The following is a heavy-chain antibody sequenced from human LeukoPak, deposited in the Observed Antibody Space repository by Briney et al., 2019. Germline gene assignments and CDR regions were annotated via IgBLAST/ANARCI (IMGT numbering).Heavy chain of an antibody. CDR2: IGTAGDP. CDR3: ARGLRYCSGGSCYNSDAFDI. V-gene: IGHV3-13*05. CDR1: GFTFSSYD. J-gene: IGHJ3*02. D-gene: IGHD2-15*01. Sequence: PGGSLRLSCAASGFTFSSYDMHWVRQATGKGLEWVSAIGTAGDPYYPGSVKGRFTISGENAKNSLYLQMISLRAGDTAVYYCARGLRYCSGGSCYNSDAFDIWGQRTMVTVSS.